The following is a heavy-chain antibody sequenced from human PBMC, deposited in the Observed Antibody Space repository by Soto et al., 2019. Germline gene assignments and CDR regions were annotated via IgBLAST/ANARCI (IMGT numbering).Heavy chain of an antibody. D-gene: IGHD3-10*01. J-gene: IGHJ4*02. CDR1: GLTFRSYA. CDR2: ISGDGGKT. V-gene: IGHV3-23*01. Sequence: GGSLRLSCAASGLTFRSYAMTWVRQAPGKGLEWVASISGDGGKTYYADSVKGRFTFSRDNSKNTLYLQMNSLRVEDTAVYSCVKERTPRSSSDFWGQGPLVTVSS. CDR3: VKERTPRSSSDF.